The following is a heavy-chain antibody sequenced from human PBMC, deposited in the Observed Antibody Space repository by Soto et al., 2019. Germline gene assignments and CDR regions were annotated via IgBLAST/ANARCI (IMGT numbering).Heavy chain of an antibody. J-gene: IGHJ1*01. V-gene: IGHV1-18*01. CDR2: ISAYNGNT. Sequence: ASVKVSCKASGYTFTSYGISWVRQAPGQGLEWMGWISAYNGNTNYAQKLQGRVTMTTDTSTSTAYMELRSLRSDDTAVYYCARVPFLLENKYLQHWGQGTLVTVSS. D-gene: IGHD1-1*01. CDR3: ARVPFLLENKYLQH. CDR1: GYTFTSYG.